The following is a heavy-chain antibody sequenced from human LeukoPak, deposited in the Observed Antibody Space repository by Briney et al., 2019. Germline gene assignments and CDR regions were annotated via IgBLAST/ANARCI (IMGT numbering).Heavy chain of an antibody. CDR1: GGSMRGHY. CDR3: ARVPTIYGVDMYYFDY. J-gene: IGHJ4*02. Sequence: SSETLSLTCSVSGGSMRGHYWTWIRQPPGKGLEWIGYIYSSGSTNYKLSLKTRVTISEDTSKNQFSLRLASVTTADTAVYYCARVPTIYGVDMYYFDYWGQGTLVTVSS. CDR2: IYSSGST. D-gene: IGHD3-3*01. V-gene: IGHV4-59*11.